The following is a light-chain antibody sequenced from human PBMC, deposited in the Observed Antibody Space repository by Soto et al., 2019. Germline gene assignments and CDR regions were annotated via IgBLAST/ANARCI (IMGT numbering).Light chain of an antibody. CDR3: QQSYSTPPT. V-gene: IGKV1-39*01. Sequence: EIQMTQSPASLSASVGDRVTVTCRASQSIGRNLNWYQQKPGKAPKLLIYTSSNLQSGVPSRFSGSGSGTDFILTIRSLQPEDFASYYCQQSYSTPPTFGQGTKVDIK. CDR1: QSIGRN. J-gene: IGKJ1*01. CDR2: TSS.